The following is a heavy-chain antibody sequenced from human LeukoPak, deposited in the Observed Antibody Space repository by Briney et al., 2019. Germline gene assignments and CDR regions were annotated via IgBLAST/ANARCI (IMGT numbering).Heavy chain of an antibody. D-gene: IGHD1-20*01. V-gene: IGHV4-34*01. J-gene: IGHJ4*02. CDR1: GESFSGYY. Sequence: PSETLSLTCAVYGESFSGYYWTWIRQPPGKGLEWIGEINHGGSTKYTPSLTGRVTISVDTSKNQFSLKLTSVTAPDTAVYYCARGHNWNLDYWGQGTLGIIS. CDR2: INHGGST. CDR3: ARGHNWNLDY.